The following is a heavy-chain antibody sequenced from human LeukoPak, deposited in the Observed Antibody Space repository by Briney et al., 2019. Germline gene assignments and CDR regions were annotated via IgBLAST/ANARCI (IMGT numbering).Heavy chain of an antibody. Sequence: PGGSLRLSCAASGCTLTTYVTHWVRQAPGKGLGWVAFIWYDVNNEDYAHCVKGRLNVSRDNSTNTLYLQMNSLRAEDTAVYYCAREMSYCDYFDYWGQGTLVTVSS. CDR3: AREMSYCDYFDY. V-gene: IGHV3-33*01. CDR2: IWYDVNNE. D-gene: IGHD1-26*01. CDR1: GCTLTTYV. J-gene: IGHJ4*02.